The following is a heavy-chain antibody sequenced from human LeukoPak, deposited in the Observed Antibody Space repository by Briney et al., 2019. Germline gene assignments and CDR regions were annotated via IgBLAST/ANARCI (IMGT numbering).Heavy chain of an antibody. Sequence: GGSLRLSCAASGFTVSSYSMHWVRQAPGKGLEWVAFIRYDGSNKYYADSVKGRFTISRDNSKNTLYLQMNSLRAEDTAVYYCAKPYSGSYAFFFDYWGQGTLVTVSS. J-gene: IGHJ4*02. CDR1: GFTVSSYS. CDR3: AKPYSGSYAFFFDY. D-gene: IGHD1-26*01. V-gene: IGHV3-30*02. CDR2: IRYDGSNK.